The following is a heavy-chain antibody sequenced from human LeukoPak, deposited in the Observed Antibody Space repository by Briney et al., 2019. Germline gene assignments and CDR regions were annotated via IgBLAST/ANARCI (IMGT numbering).Heavy chain of an antibody. V-gene: IGHV3-23*01. CDR2: ISGSGSNT. CDR1: GFTFNSYA. CDR3: AKDPRISVSSRWIDY. D-gene: IGHD6-19*01. Sequence: PGGSLSLSCAASGFTFNSYAMSWVRQAPGKGLEGVSAISGSGSNTYYADSEKGRFTISRDNSKNTLYLQLDSLRAEDTAVYYCAKDPRISVSSRWIDYWGQGTLVTVSS. J-gene: IGHJ4*02.